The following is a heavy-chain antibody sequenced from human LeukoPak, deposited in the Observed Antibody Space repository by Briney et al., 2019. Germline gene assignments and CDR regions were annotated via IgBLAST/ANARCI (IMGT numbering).Heavy chain of an antibody. Sequence: GGSLRLSCAASGFTFSSYSMNWVRQAPGKGLEWVSSISSSSSYIYYADSVKGRFTISRDNAKNSLYLQMNSLRAEDTAVYYCARDIEGSYGPSRSMVMDVWGQGTTVTVSS. D-gene: IGHD5-18*01. CDR1: GFTFSSYS. CDR2: ISSSSSYI. V-gene: IGHV3-21*01. J-gene: IGHJ6*02. CDR3: ARDIEGSYGPSRSMVMDV.